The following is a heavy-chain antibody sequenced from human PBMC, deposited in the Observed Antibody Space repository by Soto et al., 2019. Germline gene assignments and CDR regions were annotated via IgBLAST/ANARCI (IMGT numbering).Heavy chain of an antibody. Sequence: EVHLVESGGGFIYPGGSLRLSCAASGLTISNAWMNWVRQAPGKGLAWVGRIKTNTEGGTTDYAAAVKGRFTVSRDDSKNTMYLQMNSLKTEDTAVYYCTTGSVEGVWGQGTTVTVSS. D-gene: IGHD2-15*01. CDR3: TTGSVEGV. CDR1: GLTISNAW. CDR2: IKTNTEGGTT. J-gene: IGHJ6*02. V-gene: IGHV3-15*07.